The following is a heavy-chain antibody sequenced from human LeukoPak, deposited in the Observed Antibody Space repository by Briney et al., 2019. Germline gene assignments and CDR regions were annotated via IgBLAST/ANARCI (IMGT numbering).Heavy chain of an antibody. CDR1: ESMFSSHA. V-gene: IGHV3-7*01. CDR3: ARVPYMVGYCSSTSCYTNWFDP. J-gene: IGHJ5*02. Sequence: GGSLRLSFAASESMFSSHAVNWVRQAPGKGLEWVANIIRDGSDKYYVDSVKGRFTISRDNAQNSLYLQMNSLRAEDTAVYYCARVPYMVGYCSSTSCYTNWFDPWGQGTLVTVSS. D-gene: IGHD2-2*01. CDR2: IIRDGSDK.